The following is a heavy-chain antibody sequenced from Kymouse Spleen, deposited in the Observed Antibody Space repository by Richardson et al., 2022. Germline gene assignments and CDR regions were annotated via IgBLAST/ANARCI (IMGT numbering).Heavy chain of an antibody. CDR3: ARYGYYYGSGSYPLYYYYYGMDV. J-gene: IGHJ6*02. CDR1: GGSFSGYY. CDR2: INHSGST. D-gene: IGHD3-10*01. Sequence: QVQLQQWGAGLLKPSETLSLTCAVYGGSFSGYYWSWIRQPPGKGLEWIGEINHSGSTNYNPSLKSRVTISVDTSKNQFSLKLSSVTAADTAVYYCARYGYYYGSGSYPLYYYYYGMDVWGQGTTVTVSS. V-gene: IGHV4-34*01.